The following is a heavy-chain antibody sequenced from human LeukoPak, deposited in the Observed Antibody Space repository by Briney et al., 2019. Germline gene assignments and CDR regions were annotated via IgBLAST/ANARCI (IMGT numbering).Heavy chain of an antibody. V-gene: IGHV3-30*02. CDR1: GFTFSDCS. J-gene: IGHJ4*02. CDR3: AKELGSTGAYDT. D-gene: IGHD5-12*01. Sequence: GGSLRLSCAASGFTFSDCSMDWVRLAPGKGMEWVAFIRYDGIGKSYADSVKGRFTVSRDNSKNTLFLQMNSLRTEDTAVYYCAKELGSTGAYDTWGQGTLVTVSS. CDR2: IRYDGIGK.